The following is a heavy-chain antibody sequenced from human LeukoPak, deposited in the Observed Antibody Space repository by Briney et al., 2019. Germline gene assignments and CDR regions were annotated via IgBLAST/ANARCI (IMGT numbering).Heavy chain of an antibody. CDR3: ARQLGYCSSTSCYADKVDY. CDR1: GGSISSSSSY. Sequence: SETLSLTCTVSGGSISSSSSYRGWIRQPPGKGLEWIGSIYYSGSTYYNPSLKSRVTISVDTSKNQFSLKLSSVTAADTAVYYCARQLGYCSSTSCYADKVDYWGQGTLVTVSS. J-gene: IGHJ4*02. V-gene: IGHV4-39*01. CDR2: IYYSGST. D-gene: IGHD2-2*01.